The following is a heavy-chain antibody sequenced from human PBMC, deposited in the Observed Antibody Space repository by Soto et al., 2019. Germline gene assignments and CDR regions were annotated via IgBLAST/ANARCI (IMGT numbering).Heavy chain of an antibody. D-gene: IGHD3-10*01. V-gene: IGHV1-58*02. CDR3: AAAGAGKRTYYYSRDV. J-gene: IGHJ6*03. Sequence: SVKVSCKASGFTFTSSAMQWLRQARGQRLEWIGWIVVGSGNTNYAQKFQERVTITRDMSTSTAYMELSSLRSEDTAVYYCAAAGAGKRTYYYSRDVGGKGPRATASS. CDR2: IVVGSGNT. CDR1: GFTFTSSA.